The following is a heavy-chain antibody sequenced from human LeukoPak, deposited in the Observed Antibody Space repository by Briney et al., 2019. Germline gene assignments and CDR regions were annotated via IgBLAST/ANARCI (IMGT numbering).Heavy chain of an antibody. V-gene: IGHV4-61*02. CDR1: GGSISSGSYY. CDR3: ARAGGDHPFDP. D-gene: IGHD4-17*01. J-gene: IGHJ5*02. Sequence: SQTLSLTCRVSGGSISSGSYYGSWIRQPAGKGLEWIGRIYTTEKTNYNPSLKSRVTISLDTSKNQFSLKLTSVTAADTAVYYCARAGGDHPFDPWGQGALVTVSS. CDR2: IYTTEKT.